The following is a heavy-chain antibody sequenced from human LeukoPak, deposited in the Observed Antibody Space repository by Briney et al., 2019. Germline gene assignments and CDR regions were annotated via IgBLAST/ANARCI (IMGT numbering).Heavy chain of an antibody. D-gene: IGHD3-3*02. V-gene: IGHV1-69*13. CDR2: IIPKYSAS. Sequence: ASVKVSCKASGGSFSDYPINWVRHAPGQGLEWLGGIIPKYSASNYAQAFQSRVTITADESTNTVYMQMSGLRPDDTAVYYCVRPDRIFGVHAAFDAWGQGTLVAVSS. J-gene: IGHJ3*01. CDR3: VRPDRIFGVHAAFDA. CDR1: GGSFSDYP.